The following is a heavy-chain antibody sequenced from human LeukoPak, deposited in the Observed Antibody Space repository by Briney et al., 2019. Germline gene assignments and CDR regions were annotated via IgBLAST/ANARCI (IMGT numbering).Heavy chain of an antibody. CDR3: ARDPRRVAAAGSRGYGMDV. J-gene: IGHJ6*02. CDR2: IYYSGST. Sequence: SETLSLTCTVSGGSISSGGYYWSWIRQHPGKGLEWIGYIYYSGSTYYNPSLKSRVTISVDTSKNLFSLKLSSVTAADTAAYYCARDPRRVAAAGSRGYGMDVWGQGTTVTVSS. V-gene: IGHV4-31*03. D-gene: IGHD6-13*01. CDR1: GGSISSGGYY.